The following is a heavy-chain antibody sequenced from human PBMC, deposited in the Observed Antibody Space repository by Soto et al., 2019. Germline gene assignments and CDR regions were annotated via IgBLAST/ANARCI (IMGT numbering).Heavy chain of an antibody. D-gene: IGHD1-7*01. J-gene: IGHJ6*04. V-gene: IGHV3-7*01. CDR1: GFTFSSYW. Sequence: GGSLRLSCAASGFTFSSYWMSWVRQAPGKGLEWVANIKQDGSEKYYVDSVKGRFTISRDNAKNSPYLQMNSLRAEDTAVYYCARDDNLNYVNGMDVWGYGSTVTVSS. CDR3: ARDDNLNYVNGMDV. CDR2: IKQDGSEK.